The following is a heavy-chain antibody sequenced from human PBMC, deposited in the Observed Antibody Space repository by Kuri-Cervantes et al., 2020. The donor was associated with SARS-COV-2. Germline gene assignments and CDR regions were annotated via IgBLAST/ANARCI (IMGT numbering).Heavy chain of an antibody. CDR1: GFTFSSYS. V-gene: IGHV3-21*04. Sequence: GGSLRLSCAASGFTFSSYSMNWVRQAPGKGLEWVSSISSSSSYIYYADSVKGRFTISRDNAKNSVYLQMNSLRVDDTALYYCARAVGASDSFWGQGTLVTVSS. D-gene: IGHD3-22*01. J-gene: IGHJ4*02. CDR3: ARAVGASDSF. CDR2: ISSSSSYI.